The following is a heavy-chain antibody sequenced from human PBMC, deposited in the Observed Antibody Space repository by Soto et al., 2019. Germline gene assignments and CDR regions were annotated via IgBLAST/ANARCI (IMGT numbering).Heavy chain of an antibody. J-gene: IGHJ4*02. CDR3: ARGGGIRDGKTYAY. D-gene: IGHD3-16*01. CDR2: IWPGDSDT. CDR1: GYSFNSYW. V-gene: IGHV5-51*01. Sequence: GESLKISCQGSGYSFNSYWIAWVRQKPGKGLEWMGIIWPGDSDTRHSPSFQGQVAISVDKSISTAYLQWSSLQASDTAMYYCARGGGIRDGKTYAYWGQGTLVTVSS.